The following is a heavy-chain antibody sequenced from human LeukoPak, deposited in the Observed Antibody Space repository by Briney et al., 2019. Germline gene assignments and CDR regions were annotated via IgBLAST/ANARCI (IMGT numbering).Heavy chain of an antibody. Sequence: QSGGSLRLSCAASGFTFSNYWMHWVRQAPGKGLVWVSRINSDGSSTSYADSVKGRFTISRDNAKNTLYPQMNSLRAEDTAIYYCARDYCSSTSCYLAGVDYWGQGTLVTVSS. D-gene: IGHD2-2*01. CDR3: ARDYCSSTSCYLAGVDY. CDR2: INSDGSST. CDR1: GFTFSNYW. V-gene: IGHV3-74*01. J-gene: IGHJ4*02.